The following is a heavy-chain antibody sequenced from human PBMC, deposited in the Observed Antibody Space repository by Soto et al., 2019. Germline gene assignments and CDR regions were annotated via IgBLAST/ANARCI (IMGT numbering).Heavy chain of an antibody. J-gene: IGHJ6*03. CDR1: GGSFSGYY. CDR2: INHSGST. CDR3: ARGWAGPPAATLSRSRPYMDV. V-gene: IGHV4-34*01. Sequence: SETLSLTCAVYGGSFSGYYWSWIRQPPGKGLEWIGEINHSGSTNYNPSLKSRVTISVDTSKNQFSLKLSSVTAADTAVYYCARGWAGPPAATLSRSRPYMDVWGKGTTVTVSS. D-gene: IGHD2-15*01.